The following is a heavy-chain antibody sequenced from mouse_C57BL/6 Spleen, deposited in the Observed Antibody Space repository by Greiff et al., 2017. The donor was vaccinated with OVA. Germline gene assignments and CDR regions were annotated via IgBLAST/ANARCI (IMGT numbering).Heavy chain of an antibody. CDR2: ISDGGSYT. CDR1: GFTFSSYA. J-gene: IGHJ4*01. CDR3: AFYYGSSYYYAMDY. Sequence: LVESGGGLVKPGGSLQLSCAASGFTFSSYAMSWVRQTPEKRLEWVATISDGGSYTYYTDNVKGRFTISRDNAKNNLYLQMSHLKSEDTAMYYCAFYYGSSYYYAMDYWGQGTSVTVSS. V-gene: IGHV5-4*01. D-gene: IGHD1-1*01.